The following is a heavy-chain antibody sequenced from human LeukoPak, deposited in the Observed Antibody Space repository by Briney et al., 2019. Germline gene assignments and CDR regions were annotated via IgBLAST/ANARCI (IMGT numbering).Heavy chain of an antibody. Sequence: PGRSLRLSCTASGFTFGDYAMSWVRHAPGKGLEGVGFIRSKAYGGTTEYAASVKGRFTISRDDSKSIAYLQMNSLKTEDTAVYYCTRMARGYSYGFLDYWGQGTLVTVSS. V-gene: IGHV3-49*04. CDR2: IRSKAYGGTT. D-gene: IGHD5-18*01. CDR1: GFTFGDYA. J-gene: IGHJ4*02. CDR3: TRMARGYSYGFLDY.